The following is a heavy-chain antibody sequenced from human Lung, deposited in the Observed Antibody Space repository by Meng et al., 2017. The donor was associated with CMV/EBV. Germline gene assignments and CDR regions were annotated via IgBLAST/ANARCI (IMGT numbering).Heavy chain of an antibody. CDR1: GFTFDDYA. J-gene: IGHJ4*02. Sequence: SLKISCVVSGFTFDDYAMHWVRQPPGKGLEWVSGISWNSRKLDYADSVKSRFIISRDNAKNSVYLQMKSLRPEDTAIYFCVKDTGVVVPAPHQGFDYWGQGVXVTVSS. CDR2: ISWNSRKL. D-gene: IGHD2-15*01. CDR3: VKDTGVVVPAPHQGFDY. V-gene: IGHV3-9*01.